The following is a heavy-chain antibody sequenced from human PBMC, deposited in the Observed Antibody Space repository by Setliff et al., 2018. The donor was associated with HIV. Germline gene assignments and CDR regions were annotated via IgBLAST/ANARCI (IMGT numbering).Heavy chain of an antibody. CDR1: GGSFRSGGYY. D-gene: IGHD5-18*01. CDR3: ARRWGIRGYSS. J-gene: IGHJ5*02. CDR2: IYYSGST. Sequence: SETLSLTCTVSGGSFRSGGYYWSWIRQHPGEGLEWIGYIYYSGSTYYNPSLKSRLTISVDTSKNQFSLKLYSVTAADTSVYYCARRWGIRGYSSWGQGTLVTVSS. V-gene: IGHV4-31*03.